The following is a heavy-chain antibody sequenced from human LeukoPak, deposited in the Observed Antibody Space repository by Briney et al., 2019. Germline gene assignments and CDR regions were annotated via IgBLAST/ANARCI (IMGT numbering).Heavy chain of an antibody. V-gene: IGHV4-59*01. CDR3: ARDSRRELLHAFDI. J-gene: IGHJ3*02. Sequence: SETLSLTCTVSGGSISSYYWSWIRQPPGKGLEWIAYIDYSATTNYNPSLKSRVTISVDTSKNQFSLKLSSVTAADTAVYYCARDSRRELLHAFDIWGQGTMVTVSS. D-gene: IGHD1-26*01. CDR1: GGSISSYY. CDR2: IDYSATT.